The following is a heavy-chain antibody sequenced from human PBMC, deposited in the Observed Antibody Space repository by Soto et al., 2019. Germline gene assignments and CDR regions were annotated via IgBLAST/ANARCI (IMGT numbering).Heavy chain of an antibody. CDR2: IYWDDDK. CDR3: ARDYYDSSGYYSPLNAFDI. CDR1: GFSLSTSGVG. Sequence: SGPTLVNPTQTLTLTCTFPGFSLSTSGVGVGWIRQPPGQALEWLAVIYWDDDKRYSPSLKSRLTITKDTSKNQVVLTMTNMDPVDTATYYCARDYYDSSGYYSPLNAFDIWGQGTMVTVSS. J-gene: IGHJ3*02. D-gene: IGHD3-22*01. V-gene: IGHV2-5*02.